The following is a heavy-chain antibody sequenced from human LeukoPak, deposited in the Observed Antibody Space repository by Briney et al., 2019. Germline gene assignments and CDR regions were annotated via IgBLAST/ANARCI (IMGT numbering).Heavy chain of an antibody. V-gene: IGHV3-7*04. CDR3: ARGVYYFDY. CDR1: GFTFSSHW. J-gene: IGHJ4*02. CDR2: LKEDGSEK. Sequence: VGSLRLSCAASGFTFSSHWMTWVRQAPGKGLEWVANLKEDGSEKYYVDSVKGRFTISRDNAKNSLYLQMNSLRGDDTAVYYCARGVYYFDYWGQGTLVTVSS.